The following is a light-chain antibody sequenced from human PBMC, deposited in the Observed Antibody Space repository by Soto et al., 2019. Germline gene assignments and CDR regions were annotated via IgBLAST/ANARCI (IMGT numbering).Light chain of an antibody. CDR2: KAS. Sequence: DGQMTQSPSTLSGSVWERVTITCRASQTISSWLAWYQQKPGKAPKLLIYKASTLKSGVPSRFSGSGSGTEFTLTISSLQPDDFATYYCQQYNSYSAFGQGTKVDIK. CDR1: QTISSW. V-gene: IGKV1-5*03. CDR3: QQYNSYSA. J-gene: IGKJ1*01.